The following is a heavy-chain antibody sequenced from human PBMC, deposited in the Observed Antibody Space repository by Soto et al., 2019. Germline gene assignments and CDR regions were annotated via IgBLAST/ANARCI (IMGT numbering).Heavy chain of an antibody. V-gene: IGHV3-43*01. CDR1: GFKFDDYS. Sequence: GWSLRLSCSASGFKFDDYSMGWVRQAPGKGLEWVSLISWDADYKYYADSVKGRFTISRDNSKRSLYLQMKSLKIEDTASYYCANQEFGYFDSWGQGTLVTVSS. CDR3: ANQEFGYFDS. CDR2: ISWDADYK. J-gene: IGHJ4*02. D-gene: IGHD3-22*01.